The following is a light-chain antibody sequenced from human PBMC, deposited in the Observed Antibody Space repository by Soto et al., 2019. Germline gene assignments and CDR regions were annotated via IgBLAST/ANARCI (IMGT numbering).Light chain of an antibody. J-gene: IGLJ1*01. CDR3: KSYAGSNTYV. Sequence: QSALTQPPSASGSPGQSVTISCTGSKSDIGIYDFVSWYQHHPGKAPRLIIYEVVQRPSGVPDRFSGSKSGNTASLTVSELQAADEADYFCKSYAGSNTYVFGTGTKLTVL. CDR2: EVV. V-gene: IGLV2-8*01. CDR1: KSDIGIYDF.